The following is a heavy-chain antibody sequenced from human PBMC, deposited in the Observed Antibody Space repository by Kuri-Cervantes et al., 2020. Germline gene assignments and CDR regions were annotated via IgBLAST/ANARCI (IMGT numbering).Heavy chain of an antibody. CDR1: GFTFSSYS. D-gene: IGHD2-8*01. Sequence: GESLKISCAASGFTFSSYSMNWVRQAPGKGLEWVSSISSSSSYIYYADSVKGRFTISRDNAKNSLYLQMNSLRAEDTALYYCASHNNEYKYALGHWGQGTQVTVSS. J-gene: IGHJ4*02. CDR2: ISSSSSYI. V-gene: IGHV3-21*01. CDR3: ASHNNEYKYALGH.